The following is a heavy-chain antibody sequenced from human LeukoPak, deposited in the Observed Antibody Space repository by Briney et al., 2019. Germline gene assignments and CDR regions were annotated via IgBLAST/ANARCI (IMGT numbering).Heavy chain of an antibody. Sequence: ASVKVSCKASGYTFTSYDINWVRQATGQGLEWMGWMNPNSGNTGYAQKFQGRVTMTRNTSISTAYMELSSLRSEDTAVYYCAREDYYDSSGYYYGDYYYYMDVWGKGTTVTVSS. D-gene: IGHD3-22*01. V-gene: IGHV1-8*01. CDR2: MNPNSGNT. J-gene: IGHJ6*03. CDR1: GYTFTSYD. CDR3: AREDYYDSSGYYYGDYYYYMDV.